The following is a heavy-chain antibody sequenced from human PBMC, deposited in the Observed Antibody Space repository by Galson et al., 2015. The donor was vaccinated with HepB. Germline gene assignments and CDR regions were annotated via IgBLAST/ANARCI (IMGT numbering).Heavy chain of an antibody. V-gene: IGHV1-18*01. Sequence: SVKVSCKASGYTFTSYGISWVRQAPGQGLEWMGWISAYNDNTNYAQKLQGRVTMTTDTSTSTAYMELRSLRSDDTAVYYCAITPSSSWSWYFDLWGRGTLVTVSS. CDR3: AITPSSSWSWYFDL. D-gene: IGHD6-13*01. CDR2: ISAYNDNT. J-gene: IGHJ2*01. CDR1: GYTFTSYG.